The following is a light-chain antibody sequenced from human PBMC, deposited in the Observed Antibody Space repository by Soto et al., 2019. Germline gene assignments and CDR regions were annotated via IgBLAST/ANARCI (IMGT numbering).Light chain of an antibody. Sequence: EIVMTQSPATLSVSPGERATLSCRASQSVSSNLAWYQQKPGQAPRLLIYGASSRATGIPDRFSGSGSGTDFTLTISRLEPEDFALYYCQQYVTSPLTFGQGTKVDIK. CDR2: GAS. J-gene: IGKJ1*01. CDR1: QSVSSN. CDR3: QQYVTSPLT. V-gene: IGKV3-20*01.